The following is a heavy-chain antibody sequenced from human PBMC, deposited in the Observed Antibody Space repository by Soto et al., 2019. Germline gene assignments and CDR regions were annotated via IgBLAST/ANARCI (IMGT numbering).Heavy chain of an antibody. D-gene: IGHD3-10*01. CDR2: IHGSGST. V-gene: IGHV4-4*07. CDR3: ATDLQSATMHRGVPLAYHSFDP. CDR1: GGSISDNY. J-gene: IGHJ5*02. Sequence: QVQLQESGPGLVKPSETLSLSCTVSGGSISDNYWTWIRQPAGKGLEWIGRIHGSGSTSYNPSLKTRVTMSVDTANQQISLRLTSVTDVDTAVYYCATDLQSATMHRGVPLAYHSFDPWGHGTLVTVST.